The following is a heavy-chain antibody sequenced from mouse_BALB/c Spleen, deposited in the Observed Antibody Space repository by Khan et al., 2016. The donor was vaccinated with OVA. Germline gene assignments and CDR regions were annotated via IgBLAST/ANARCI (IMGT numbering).Heavy chain of an antibody. CDR1: GFTFSGFG. CDR3: ARTGYYYFDY. D-gene: IGHD2-3*01. Sequence: EVELVESGGGLVQTGGSRKLSCAASGFTFSGFGMHWVRQAPEKGLEGVAYISSDSNTIYYADTVKGRFTISRDNPKNTLFLQMTSLRSEDTAMYYCARTGYYYFDYWGQGTTLTVSS. CDR2: ISSDSNTI. V-gene: IGHV5-17*02. J-gene: IGHJ2*01.